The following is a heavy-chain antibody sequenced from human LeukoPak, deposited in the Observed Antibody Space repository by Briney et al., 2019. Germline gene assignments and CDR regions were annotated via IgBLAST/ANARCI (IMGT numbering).Heavy chain of an antibody. V-gene: IGHV3-21*01. CDR1: GFTFSSYS. D-gene: IGHD6-13*01. J-gene: IGHJ4*02. Sequence: GGSLRLSCAASGFTFSSYSMNWVRQAPGKGLEWVSSIISSSSYIYYADSVKGRFTISRDNAKNSLYLQMNSLRAEDTAVYYCGRGPSTYSSSWFIDYWGQGTLVTVSS. CDR2: IISSSSYI. CDR3: GRGPSTYSSSWFIDY.